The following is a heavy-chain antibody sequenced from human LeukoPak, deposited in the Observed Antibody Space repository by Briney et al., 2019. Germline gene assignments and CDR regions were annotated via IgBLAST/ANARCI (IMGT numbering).Heavy chain of an antibody. D-gene: IGHD6-13*01. CDR1: GFTFDDYA. CDR3: AKDSGIIADNYFDY. J-gene: IGHJ4*02. CDR2: ISWNSGSI. V-gene: IGHV3-9*01. Sequence: PGGSLRLSCAASGFTFDDYAMRWVRQAPGKGLEWVSGISWNSGSIGYADSVKGRFTISRDNAKNSLYLQMNSLRAEDTALYYCAKDSGIIADNYFDYWGQGTLVTVSS.